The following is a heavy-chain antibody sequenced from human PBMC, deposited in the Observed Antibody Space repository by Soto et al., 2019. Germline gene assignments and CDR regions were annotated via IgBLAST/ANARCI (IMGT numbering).Heavy chain of an antibody. CDR2: ISFDGSNK. D-gene: IGHD1-26*01. J-gene: IGHJ4*02. CDR3: ANLIVGPKTADY. V-gene: IGHV3-30*18. Sequence: QVQLVESGGGVVQPGRSLRLSCAASGYTLSIYAMHWVRQAPGKGLEWVAVISFDGSNKYYADSVKGRFTISRDNSQNTLYLQMNSLRAEDTAVYYCANLIVGPKTADYWGQGTLVTVSS. CDR1: GYTLSIYA.